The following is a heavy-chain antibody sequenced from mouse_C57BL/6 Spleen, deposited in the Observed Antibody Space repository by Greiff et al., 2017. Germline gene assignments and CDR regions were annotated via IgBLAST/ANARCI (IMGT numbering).Heavy chain of an antibody. J-gene: IGHJ2*02. D-gene: IGHD2-4*01. CDR1: GYTFTSYW. CDR3: ARFRDYDFPLDY. CDR2: IYPSDSET. V-gene: IGHV1-61*01. Sequence: VQLQQPGAELVRPGSSVKLSCKASGYTFTSYWMDWVKQRPGQGLEWIGNIYPSDSETHYNQKFKDKATLTVDKSSSTAYMQLSSLTSEDSAVYYCARFRDYDFPLDYWGQGTSLTVSS.